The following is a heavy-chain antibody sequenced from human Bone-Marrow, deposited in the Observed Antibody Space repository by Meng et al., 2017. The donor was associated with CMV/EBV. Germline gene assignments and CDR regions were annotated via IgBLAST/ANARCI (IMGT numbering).Heavy chain of an antibody. CDR3: ARGPWY. D-gene: IGHD2-8*01. J-gene: IGHJ4*02. V-gene: IGHV4-59*01. CDR1: GGSISSYY. CDR2: IYYSGST. Sequence: ESLKISCTVSGGSISSYYWSWIRQPPGKGLEWIGYIYYSGSTNYNPSLKRRVTISVDTSKNQFSLKLSSVTAADTAVYFCARGPWYWGQGTLVTVSS.